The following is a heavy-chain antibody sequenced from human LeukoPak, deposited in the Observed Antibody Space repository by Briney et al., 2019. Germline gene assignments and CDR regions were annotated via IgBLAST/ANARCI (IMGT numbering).Heavy chain of an antibody. CDR3: AVDSSGWPDFVY. CDR2: INPSGGST. D-gene: IGHD6-19*01. V-gene: IGHV1-46*01. CDR1: GYTFTSYY. Sequence: ASVKVSCKASGYTFTSYYMHWVRQAPGQGREWMGIINPSGGSTSYAQKFQGRVTMTRDTSTSTVYMELSSLRSEDTAVYYCAVDSSGWPDFVYWGQRTLVTVSS. J-gene: IGHJ4*02.